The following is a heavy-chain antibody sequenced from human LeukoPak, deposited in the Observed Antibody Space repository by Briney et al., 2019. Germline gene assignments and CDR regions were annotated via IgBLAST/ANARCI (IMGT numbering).Heavy chain of an antibody. CDR2: IIPIFGTA. Sequence: GASVKVSCKASGGTFSSYAISWVRQAPGQGLEWMGGIIPIFGTANYAQKFQGRVTITTDESTSTAYMELSSLRSEDTAVYYCARVYCSSTSCYQGVQRDYYYMDVWGKGTTVTVSS. D-gene: IGHD2-2*01. V-gene: IGHV1-69*05. J-gene: IGHJ6*03. CDR1: GGTFSSYA. CDR3: ARVYCSSTSCYQGVQRDYYYMDV.